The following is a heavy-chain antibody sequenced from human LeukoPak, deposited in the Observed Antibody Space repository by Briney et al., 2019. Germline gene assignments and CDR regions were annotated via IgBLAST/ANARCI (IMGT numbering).Heavy chain of an antibody. Sequence: GGSLRLSCAASGFTFSTYTMHWVRQAPGNGLECVSGISYDGSNKYYADSVKGRCTISRDNSKNTLHLQMNSLRAEDTAVYYCARGLGSGSYPYNWFDPWGQGTLVTVSS. CDR3: ARGLGSGSYPYNWFDP. CDR2: ISYDGSNK. D-gene: IGHD3-10*01. CDR1: GFTFSTYT. V-gene: IGHV3-30-3*01. J-gene: IGHJ5*02.